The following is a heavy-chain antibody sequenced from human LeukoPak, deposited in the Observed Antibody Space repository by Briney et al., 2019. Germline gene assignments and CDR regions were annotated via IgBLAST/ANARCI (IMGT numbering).Heavy chain of an antibody. V-gene: IGHV6-1*01. CDR2: TYYRSKRSF. CDR3: ARGKYTSFDN. CDR1: GDSIFTNNVD. Sequence: SQTLSLTCAISGDSIFTNNVDWNWIRQSPSRGLEWLGRTYYRSKRSFDYAVSVKSRITINADTSKNQFSLQLSSVTPEDTAVYYCARGKYTSFDNWGQGTLVTVSS. J-gene: IGHJ4*02. D-gene: IGHD6-6*01.